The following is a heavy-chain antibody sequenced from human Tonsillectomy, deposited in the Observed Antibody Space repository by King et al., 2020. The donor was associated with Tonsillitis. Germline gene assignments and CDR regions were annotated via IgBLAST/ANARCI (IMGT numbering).Heavy chain of an antibody. V-gene: IGHV4-34*01. CDR2: INHSGST. CDR3: TRGVYYDSSGYYWGLFDY. D-gene: IGHD3-22*01. Sequence: HVQLPQWGAGLLKPSETLSLTCAVYGGSFSGYYWSWIRQPPGKGLEWIGEINHSGSTNYNPSLKSRVTISVDTSKNQFSLKLSSVTAADTAVYYCTRGVYYDSSGYYWGLFDYWGQGTLVTVSS. J-gene: IGHJ4*02. CDR1: GGSFSGYY.